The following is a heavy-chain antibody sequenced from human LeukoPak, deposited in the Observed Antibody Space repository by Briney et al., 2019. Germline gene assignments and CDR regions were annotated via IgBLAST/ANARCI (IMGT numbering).Heavy chain of an antibody. CDR1: GGSISSYY. D-gene: IGHD2-2*02. CDR3: ARHPGIQTAFDY. J-gene: IGHJ4*02. V-gene: IGHV4-59*08. CDR2: IYYSGST. Sequence: SETLSLTCTVSGGSISSYYWSWIRQPPGRGLEWIGYIYYSGSTNYNPSLKSRVTISVDTSKNQFSLKLGSVTAADTAVHYCARHPGIQTAFDYWGQGTLVTVSS.